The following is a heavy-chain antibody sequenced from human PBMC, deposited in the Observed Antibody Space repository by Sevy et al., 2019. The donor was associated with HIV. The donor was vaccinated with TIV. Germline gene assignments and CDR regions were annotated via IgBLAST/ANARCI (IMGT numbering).Heavy chain of an antibody. CDR2: ISGSGGST. D-gene: IGHD1-26*01. CDR1: GFTFSSYA. Sequence: GGYLRLSCAASGFTFSSYAMSWVRQAPGKGLEWVSAISGSGGSTYYADSVKGRFTISRDNSKNTLYLQMNSLRADDTAVYYCVQDTSGSYHGYWGQGTPVTVSS. J-gene: IGHJ4*02. CDR3: VQDTSGSYHGY. V-gene: IGHV3-23*01.